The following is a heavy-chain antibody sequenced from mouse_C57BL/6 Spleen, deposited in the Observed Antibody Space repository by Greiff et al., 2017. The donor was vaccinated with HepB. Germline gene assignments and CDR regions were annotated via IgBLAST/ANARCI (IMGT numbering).Heavy chain of an antibody. CDR3: ASLNWDYYAMDY. CDR2: IYPGDGDT. D-gene: IGHD4-1*01. J-gene: IGHJ4*01. Sequence: QVQLQQSGPELVKPGASVKISCKASGYAFSSSWMNWVKQRPGKGLEWIGRIYPGDGDTNYNGKFKGKATLTADKSSSTAYMQLSSLTSEDSAVYFCASLNWDYYAMDYWGQGTSVTVSS. V-gene: IGHV1-82*01. CDR1: GYAFSSSW.